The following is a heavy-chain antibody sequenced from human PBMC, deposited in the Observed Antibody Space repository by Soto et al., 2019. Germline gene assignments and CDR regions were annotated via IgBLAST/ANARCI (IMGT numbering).Heavy chain of an antibody. D-gene: IGHD5-18*01. CDR1: GGSISSGGYS. CDR2: IYHSEST. Sequence: PSETLSLTCAVSGGSISSGGYSWSWIRQPPGKGLEWIGYIYHSESTYYNPSLKSRVTISVDRSKNQFSLKLSSVTAADTAVYYCARDSVDTVMVSYYYGMDVWGQGTTVTV. V-gene: IGHV4-30-2*01. CDR3: ARDSVDTVMVSYYYGMDV. J-gene: IGHJ6*02.